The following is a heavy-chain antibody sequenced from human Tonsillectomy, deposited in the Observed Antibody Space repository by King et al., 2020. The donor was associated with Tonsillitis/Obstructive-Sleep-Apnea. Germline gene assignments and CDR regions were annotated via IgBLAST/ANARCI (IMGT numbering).Heavy chain of an antibody. CDR2: ISGSGGST. J-gene: IGHJ6*03. D-gene: IGHD1-1*01. CDR3: AKDYNLGAERYYYYYMDV. V-gene: IGHV3-23*04. CDR1: GFTFSSYA. Sequence: DVQLVESGGGLVQPGGSLRLSCAASGFTFSSYAMSWVRQAPGKGLEWVSAISGSGGSTYYADSVKGRFTISRDNSKNTLYLQMNSLRAEDTAVYYCAKDYNLGAERYYYYYMDVWGKGTTVTVSS.